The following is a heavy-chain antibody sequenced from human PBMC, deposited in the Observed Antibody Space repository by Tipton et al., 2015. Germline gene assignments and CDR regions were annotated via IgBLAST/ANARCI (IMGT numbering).Heavy chain of an antibody. Sequence: TLSLTCGVSGASISSSNWWSWVRQPPGKGLEWIGEIYHGGTTNYNPSLKSRVTMSLDRSNNQFSLSLTSVTAADTAVYYCARGGAGYYYDSVGYLSWGQGTLVTVSS. CDR2: IYHGGTT. CDR1: GASISSSNW. V-gene: IGHV4-4*02. CDR3: ARGGAGYYYDSVGYLS. D-gene: IGHD3-22*01. J-gene: IGHJ5*02.